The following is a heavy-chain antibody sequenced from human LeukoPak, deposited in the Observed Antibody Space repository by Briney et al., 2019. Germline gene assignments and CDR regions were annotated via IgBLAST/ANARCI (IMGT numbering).Heavy chain of an antibody. CDR1: GFTFSSSA. J-gene: IGHJ3*02. CDR2: INSDGSIT. CDR3: ARLSRSGWSLDAFDI. D-gene: IGHD6-19*01. V-gene: IGHV3-74*01. Sequence: GGSLRLSCAASGFTFSSSAMNWVRQAPGKGLVWLSRINSDGSITNYADSVKGRFTISRDNAKNPLYLQMNSLRVEDTAVYYCARLSRSGWSLDAFDIWGQGTMVTVSS.